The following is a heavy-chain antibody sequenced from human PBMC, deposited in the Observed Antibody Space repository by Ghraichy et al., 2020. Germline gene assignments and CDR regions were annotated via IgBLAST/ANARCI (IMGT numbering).Heavy chain of an antibody. Sequence: GESLNISCAASGFTFNSYWMSWVRQAPGKGLEWVANIKQDGREKNYVDSVKGRFTISRDNAENSVYLQMNSLRAEDTAVYYCEATTSYSGYWGQGTLVTVSS. D-gene: IGHD5-12*01. CDR1: GFTFNSYW. V-gene: IGHV3-7*03. CDR2: IKQDGREK. CDR3: EATTSYSGY. J-gene: IGHJ4*02.